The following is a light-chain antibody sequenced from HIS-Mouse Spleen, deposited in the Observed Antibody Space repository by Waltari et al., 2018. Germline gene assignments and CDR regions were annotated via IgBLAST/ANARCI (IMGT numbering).Light chain of an antibody. CDR2: DAS. J-gene: IGKJ5*01. CDR1: QDISNY. Sequence: DIQMTQSPSSLSASVGDRVTITCQASQDISNYLNWYQQKPGKAPKPLIYDASNLETGVPARLSGSGSGTDFTFTISSLQPEAIATYYCQQYDNLPPVITFGQGTRLEIK. CDR3: QQYDNLPPVIT. V-gene: IGKV1-33*01.